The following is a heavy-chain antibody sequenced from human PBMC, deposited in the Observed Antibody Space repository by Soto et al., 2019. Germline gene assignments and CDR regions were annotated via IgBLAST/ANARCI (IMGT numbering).Heavy chain of an antibody. CDR1: GGSISSYY. CDR3: ARGYCSSTSCYIWDNWFDP. Sequence: SETLSLTCTASGGSISSYYWSWIRQPPGRGLEWIGYIYYSGRTNYNPSLKSRVTISVDTSKNQFSLKLSSVTAADTAVYYCARGYCSSTSCYIWDNWFDPWGQGTLVTVS. V-gene: IGHV4-59*01. J-gene: IGHJ5*02. CDR2: IYYSGRT. D-gene: IGHD2-2*02.